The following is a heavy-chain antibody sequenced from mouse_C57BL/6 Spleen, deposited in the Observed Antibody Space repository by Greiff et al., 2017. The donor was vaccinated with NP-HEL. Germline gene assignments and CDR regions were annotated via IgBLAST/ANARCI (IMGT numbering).Heavy chain of an antibody. CDR1: GYTFTDYY. CDR3: ARSAPLYYDYDDGSYWYFDV. J-gene: IGHJ1*03. Sequence: QVQLQQSGPELVKPGASVKISCKASGYTFTDYYINWVKQRPGQGLEWIGWIYPGSGNTKYNEKFKGKATLTVDTSSSTAYMQLSSLTSEDSAVYFCARSAPLYYDYDDGSYWYFDVWGTGTTVTVSS. V-gene: IGHV1-84*01. CDR2: IYPGSGNT. D-gene: IGHD2-4*01.